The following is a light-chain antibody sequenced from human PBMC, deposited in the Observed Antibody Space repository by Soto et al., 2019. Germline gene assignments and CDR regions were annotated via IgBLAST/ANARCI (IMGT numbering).Light chain of an antibody. Sequence: DVEMSQFPFSVPASIGDRVTINFGSSQGLAPYLAWFQQKPGKVPRLLIYATSTLQSGVPSRFSGSGSGTDFALTIISLHPEDVATYYYQKYNSAPLTCGRGTNVDI. CDR3: QKYNSAPLT. V-gene: IGKV1-27*01. J-gene: IGKJ4*01. CDR1: QGLAPY. CDR2: ATS.